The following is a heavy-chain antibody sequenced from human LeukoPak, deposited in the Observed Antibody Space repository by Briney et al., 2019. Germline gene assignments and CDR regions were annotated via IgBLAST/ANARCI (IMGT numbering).Heavy chain of an antibody. Sequence: GGSLRLSCAASGFTFSSYSMNWVRQAPGKGLEWVSSISSSSSYIYYADSVKGRFTISRDNAKNSLYLQMNSLRAEDTAVYYCARDQASSGWHPMIGIDYWGQGTLVTVSS. CDR3: ARDQASSGWHPMIGIDY. D-gene: IGHD6-19*01. J-gene: IGHJ4*02. CDR2: ISSSSSYI. CDR1: GFTFSSYS. V-gene: IGHV3-21*01.